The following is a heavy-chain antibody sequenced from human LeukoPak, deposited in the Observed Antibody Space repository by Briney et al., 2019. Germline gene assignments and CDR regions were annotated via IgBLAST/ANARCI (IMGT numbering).Heavy chain of an antibody. J-gene: IGHJ4*02. Sequence: AASVKVSCKASGYTFTDFGISWVRQAPGQGLEWMGWISAYNGKIKYAQNLQGKVIMTTDISTSTAYMELRSLRSDDTAVYYCARDLGEIEMAAIFFDYWGQGTLVTVSS. CDR2: ISAYNGKI. D-gene: IGHD5-24*01. CDR1: GYTFTDFG. V-gene: IGHV1-18*01. CDR3: ARDLGEIEMAAIFFDY.